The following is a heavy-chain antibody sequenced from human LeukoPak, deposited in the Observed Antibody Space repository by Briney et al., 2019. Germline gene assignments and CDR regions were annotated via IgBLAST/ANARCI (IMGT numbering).Heavy chain of an antibody. Sequence: KPSETLSLTCTVSGGSIISYYWSWIRQPAGRGLEWIARIYSSGSTNYNPSLKSRVTISLDKSKNQFSLKLSSVSAADTAVYYCARGGSSGPDYWGQGTLVTVSS. D-gene: IGHD6-19*01. CDR1: GGSIISYY. V-gene: IGHV4-4*07. CDR3: ARGGSSGPDY. J-gene: IGHJ4*02. CDR2: IYSSGST.